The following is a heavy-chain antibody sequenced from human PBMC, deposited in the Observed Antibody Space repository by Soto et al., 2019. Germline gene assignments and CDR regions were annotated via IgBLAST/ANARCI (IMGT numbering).Heavy chain of an antibody. V-gene: IGHV3-30*18. J-gene: IGHJ6*02. CDR2: ISYDGSNK. CDR3: AKEDSSSWHYYYGRDV. D-gene: IGHD6-13*01. CDR1: GFTFSNYG. Sequence: GGSLRLSCEASGFTFSNYGTHWVRQAPGEGLEWVAHISYDGSNKYYADSVKGRFTISRDSSKNMLYLQMNSLRAEDTAVYYCAKEDSSSWHYYYGRDVGGQGTTVTVSS.